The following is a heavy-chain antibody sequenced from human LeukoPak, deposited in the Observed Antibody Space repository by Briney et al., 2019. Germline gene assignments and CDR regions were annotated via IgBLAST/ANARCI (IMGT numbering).Heavy chain of an antibody. J-gene: IGHJ6*02. CDR2: ISYDGSNK. V-gene: IGHV3-30*18. CDR1: GFTFSSYG. D-gene: IGHD3-10*01. Sequence: PGRSLRLSCAASGFTFSSYGMHWVRQAPGKGLEWVAVISYDGSNKYYADSVKGRFTISRDNSKNTLYLRMNSLRAEDTAVYYCAKEESSELLWVGELLFYPRYYYYYGMDVWGQGTTVTVSS. CDR3: AKEESSELLWVGELLFYPRYYYYYGMDV.